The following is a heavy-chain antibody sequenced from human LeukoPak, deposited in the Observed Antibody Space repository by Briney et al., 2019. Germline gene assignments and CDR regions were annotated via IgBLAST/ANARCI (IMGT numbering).Heavy chain of an antibody. V-gene: IGHV4-61*02. CDR2: IYPNGRS. CDR1: GGSISSGSDC. D-gene: IGHD2-21*01. J-gene: IGHJ5*02. CDR3: ATLFCGGDCYLVS. Sequence: PSETLSLTCTVSGGSISSGSDCWSWIRQPAGKGLEWIGRIYPNGRSSHNSSLRGRVTISADASKNQFSLKLGSVTAADTAVYYCATLFCGGDCYLVSWGQGTLVTVSS.